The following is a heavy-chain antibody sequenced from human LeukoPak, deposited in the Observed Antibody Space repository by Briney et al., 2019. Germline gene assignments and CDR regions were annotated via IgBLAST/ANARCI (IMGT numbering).Heavy chain of an antibody. J-gene: IGHJ5*02. V-gene: IGHV4-59*01. CDR1: GGSLSSYY. CDR2: IHDSGST. D-gene: IGHD1-14*01. Sequence: PSETLSLTCSVSGGSLSSYYWSWIRQSPGKQLEWIGDIHDSGSTNYNPSLNSRVTIFMDTSKNQFSLRLSSVTAADTAVYYCARDRAAGALGYNWFDPWGQGVLVTVSS. CDR3: ARDRAAGALGYNWFDP.